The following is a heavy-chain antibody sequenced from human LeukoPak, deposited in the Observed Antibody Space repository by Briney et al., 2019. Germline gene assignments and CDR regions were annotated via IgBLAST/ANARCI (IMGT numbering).Heavy chain of an antibody. J-gene: IGHJ4*02. CDR2: ISVSGNT. Sequence: PGGSLRLSCAASGFTLSSYAMSWVRQGPGKGLEWVSAISVSGNTYHADSVKGRFTISRDSSKNTLYLQMNSLRSDDTAVYYCARRGYSYGDYWGQGTLITVSS. D-gene: IGHD5-18*01. V-gene: IGHV3-23*01. CDR3: ARRGYSYGDY. CDR1: GFTLSSYA.